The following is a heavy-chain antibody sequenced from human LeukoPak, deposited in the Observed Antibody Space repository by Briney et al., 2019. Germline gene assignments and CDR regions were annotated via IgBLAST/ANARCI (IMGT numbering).Heavy chain of an antibody. V-gene: IGHV3-21*03. D-gene: IGHD3-10*01. CDR1: GFTFSRYS. Sequence: PGGSLRLSCAASGFTFSRYSVNWVRQAPGKGLEWVSSISSSSSYIYYADSVKGRFTISRDNAKNSLYLQMNSLRAEDTAVYYCARDLYYYGSGSYDDYWGQGTLVTVSS. CDR2: ISSSSSYI. J-gene: IGHJ4*02. CDR3: ARDLYYYGSGSYDDY.